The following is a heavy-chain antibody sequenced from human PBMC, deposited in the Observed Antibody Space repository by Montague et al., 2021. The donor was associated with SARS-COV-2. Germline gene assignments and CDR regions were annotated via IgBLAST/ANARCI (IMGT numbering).Heavy chain of an antibody. CDR3: ARGWNYAFDI. V-gene: IGHV6-1*01. Sequence: CAISGDSVSSNSAAWKWIRQSPSKGLEWLGRTYYRSKWHNDYAESVKSRITINPDTSKNQISLQLSSVTPEDTAVYYCARGWNYAFDIWSQGTMVTVSS. J-gene: IGHJ3*02. CDR2: TYYRSKWHN. D-gene: IGHD1-7*01. CDR1: GDSVSSNSAA.